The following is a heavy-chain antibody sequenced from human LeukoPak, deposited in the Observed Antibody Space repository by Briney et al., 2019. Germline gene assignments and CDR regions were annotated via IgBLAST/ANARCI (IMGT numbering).Heavy chain of an antibody. CDR3: ARESRIVGATTGAFDI. CDR1: GFTVSSNY. CDR2: IYSGGST. Sequence: GGSLRLSCAASGFTVSSNYMNWVRQAPGKGLEWVSVIYSGGSTYYADSVKGRFTISRDNSKNTLYLQMNSLRAEDTAVYYCARESRIVGATTGAFDIWGQGTMVTLSS. V-gene: IGHV3-53*01. J-gene: IGHJ3*02. D-gene: IGHD1-26*01.